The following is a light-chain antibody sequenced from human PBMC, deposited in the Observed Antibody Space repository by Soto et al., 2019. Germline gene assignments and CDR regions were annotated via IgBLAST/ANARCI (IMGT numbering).Light chain of an antibody. V-gene: IGLV2-11*01. CDR1: SSDVGGYNY. Sequence: ALTQPRSVSGSPGQSVTISCTGTSSDVGGYNYVSWYQQHPGKAPKLMIYDVSKWPSGVPDRFSGSKSGNTASLTISGLQAEDEADYYCCSYAGSYTFVFGTGTKVTVL. CDR3: CSYAGSYTFV. J-gene: IGLJ1*01. CDR2: DVS.